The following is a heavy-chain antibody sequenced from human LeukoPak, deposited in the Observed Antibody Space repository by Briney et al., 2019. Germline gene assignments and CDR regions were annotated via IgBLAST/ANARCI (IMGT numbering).Heavy chain of an antibody. V-gene: IGHV4-59*08. CDR3: VSPGSTSFDAFDI. CDR1: GGSISSYY. CDR2: IYYSGST. Sequence: PSETLSLTCTVSGGSISSYYWSWIRQPPGKGLEWIGYIYYSGSTNYNPSLKSRVTISVDTSKNQFSLKLSSVTAADTAVYYCVSPGSTSFDAFDIWGQGTMVTVSS. D-gene: IGHD2-2*01. J-gene: IGHJ3*02.